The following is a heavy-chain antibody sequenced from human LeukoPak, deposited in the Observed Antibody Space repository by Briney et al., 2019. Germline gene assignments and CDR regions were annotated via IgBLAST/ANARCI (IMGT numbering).Heavy chain of an antibody. J-gene: IGHJ6*03. CDR1: GFTFSSYE. D-gene: IGHD3-3*02. CDR3: ANPFSTPRSNYYIDV. Sequence: PGGSLRLSCAASGFTFSSYEMNWVRQAPGKGLEWVSATSGSGGSTYYADSVKGRFTISRDNSKNTLYLQMNSLRAEDTAVYYCANPFSTPRSNYYIDVWGKGTTVTVSS. V-gene: IGHV3-23*01. CDR2: TSGSGGST.